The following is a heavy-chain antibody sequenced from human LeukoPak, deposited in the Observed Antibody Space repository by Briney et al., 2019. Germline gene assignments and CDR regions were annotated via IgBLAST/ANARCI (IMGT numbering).Heavy chain of an antibody. D-gene: IGHD1-1*01. V-gene: IGHV3-21*01. J-gene: IGHJ3*02. Sequence: PGGSLRLSCAASGLTFSSYSMNWVRQAPGKGLEWVSSITTSSGYIYYADSVKGRFTIFRDNAKNSLYLQMNSLRAEDTAVYYCARDRGNGAASDAFDIWGQGTMVTVSS. CDR1: GLTFSSYS. CDR2: ITTSSGYI. CDR3: ARDRGNGAASDAFDI.